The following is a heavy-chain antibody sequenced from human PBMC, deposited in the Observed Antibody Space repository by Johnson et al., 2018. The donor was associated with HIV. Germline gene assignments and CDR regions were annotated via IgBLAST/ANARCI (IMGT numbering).Heavy chain of an antibody. V-gene: IGHV3-30*04. CDR1: GFIFNTAA. D-gene: IGHD6-13*01. Sequence: VQLVESGGGLVQPGGSLRLSCAASGFIFNTAAMHWVRQAPGKGLEWVAVISYDGSNKYYADSVKGRFTISRDNSKNTLYLQMNSLRAEDTAVYYCARDALAAAGPIWGQGTMVTVSS. CDR3: ARDALAAAGPI. J-gene: IGHJ3*02. CDR2: ISYDGSNK.